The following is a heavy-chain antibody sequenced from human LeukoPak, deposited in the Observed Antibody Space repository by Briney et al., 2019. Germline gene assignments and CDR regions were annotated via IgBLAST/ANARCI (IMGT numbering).Heavy chain of an antibody. CDR2: ISSSGSTI. CDR1: GFTFSSYE. J-gene: IGHJ4*02. D-gene: IGHD4-17*01. V-gene: IGHV3-48*03. CDR3: AREATTVTPEFDY. Sequence: GGSLRLSCAASGFTFSSYEMNWVRQAPGKGLGWVSYISSSGSTIYYADSVKGRFTISRDNAKNSLYLQMNSLRAEDTAVYYCAREATTVTPEFDYWGQGTLVTVSS.